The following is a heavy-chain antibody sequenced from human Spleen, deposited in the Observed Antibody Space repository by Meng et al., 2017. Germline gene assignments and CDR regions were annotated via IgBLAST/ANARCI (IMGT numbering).Heavy chain of an antibody. J-gene: IGHJ4*02. D-gene: IGHD2-15*01. CDR1: GDSVSSNNAG. Sequence: LRLSCAISGDSVSSNNAGWNWIRQSPSSGLEWLGRTFYRSKWYNDYAESVKSRITINPDTSKNQFSLKLSSVTAADTAVYYCARINWGYCSGGSCVGEYYFDYWGQGTLVTVSS. CDR3: ARINWGYCSGGSCVGEYYFDY. CDR2: TFYRSKWYN. V-gene: IGHV6-1*01.